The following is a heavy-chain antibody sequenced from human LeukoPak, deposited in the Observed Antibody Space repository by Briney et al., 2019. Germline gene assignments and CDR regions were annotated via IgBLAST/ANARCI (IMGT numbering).Heavy chain of an antibody. CDR1: GFTVGSNY. Sequence: PGGSLRLSCAASGFTVGSNYMNWVRQAPGKGLEWVSVIYSGGSTYYADSVKGRFTISRDNSKNTLYLQMNGLRAEDTAVYYCARSYSSGWFYFDDWGQGTLVTVSS. D-gene: IGHD6-19*01. CDR2: IYSGGST. CDR3: ARSYSSGWFYFDD. J-gene: IGHJ4*02. V-gene: IGHV3-53*01.